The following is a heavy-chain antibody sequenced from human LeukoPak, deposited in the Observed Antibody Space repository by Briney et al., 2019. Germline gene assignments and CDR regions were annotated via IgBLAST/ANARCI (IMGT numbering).Heavy chain of an antibody. V-gene: IGHV3-20*01. J-gene: IGHJ5*02. Sequence: GGSLTLSCAASGFNFCAYGMSWVRQAPGKGLEWVSGINWSSGSTGYADSVKGRLTISRDNAKSSLYLQMNSPSAEDTAFYHCARAPSSGRAIYQFDSWGQGTLVTVSS. D-gene: IGHD6-19*01. CDR1: GFNFCAYG. CDR2: INWSSGST. CDR3: ARAPSSGRAIYQFDS.